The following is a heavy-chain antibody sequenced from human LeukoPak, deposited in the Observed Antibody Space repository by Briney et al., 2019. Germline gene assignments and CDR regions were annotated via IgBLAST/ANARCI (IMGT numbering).Heavy chain of an antibody. V-gene: IGHV3-30*03. D-gene: IGHD6-13*01. J-gene: IGHJ4*02. Sequence: LTGRSLRLSCAASGFTFSSYGMHWVRQAPGKGLEWVAVISYDGSNKYYADSVKGRFTISRDNSKNTLYLQMNSLRAEDTAVYYCARDIGKAAAGTLDYWGQGTLVTVSS. CDR1: GFTFSSYG. CDR3: ARDIGKAAAGTLDY. CDR2: ISYDGSNK.